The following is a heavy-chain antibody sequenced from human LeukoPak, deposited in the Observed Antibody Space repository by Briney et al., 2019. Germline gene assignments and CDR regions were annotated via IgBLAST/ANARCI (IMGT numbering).Heavy chain of an antibody. Sequence: GRSLRLSCAASGFTFDDCAMHWVRQAPGKGLEWVSGISWNSGSIGYADSVKGRFTISRDNAKNSLYLQMNSLRAEDTALYYCATFGVVTSLVDYWGQGTLVTVSS. CDR3: ATFGVVTSLVDY. CDR1: GFTFDDCA. D-gene: IGHD3-3*01. CDR2: ISWNSGSI. V-gene: IGHV3-9*01. J-gene: IGHJ4*02.